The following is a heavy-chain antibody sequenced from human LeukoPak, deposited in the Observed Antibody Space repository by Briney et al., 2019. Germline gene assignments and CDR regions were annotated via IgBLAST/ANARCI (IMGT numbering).Heavy chain of an antibody. J-gene: IGHJ4*02. CDR1: LFTFSTYG. V-gene: IGHV3-33*01. D-gene: IGHD2-15*01. CDR2: IWNDGSNK. Sequence: GGGLRLSCASSLFTFSTYGMHWVRPAPGRGGEWVSVIWNDGSNKYYADCVKGRFTIYRDNSRNTLYLQMNSLRVEDTSVYYCARAVGPFDYWGQGTLVTVSS. CDR3: ARAVGPFDY.